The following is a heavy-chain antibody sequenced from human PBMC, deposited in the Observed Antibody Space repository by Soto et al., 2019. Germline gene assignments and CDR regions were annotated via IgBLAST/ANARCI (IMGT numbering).Heavy chain of an antibody. CDR1: GGSISSSNW. CDR3: ASSRGSPVPLDY. V-gene: IGHV4-4*02. J-gene: IGHJ4*02. CDR2: IYHSGST. D-gene: IGHD1-26*01. Sequence: SETLSLTCAVSGGSISSSNWWSWVRQPPGKGLEWIGEIYHSGSTNYNPSLKSRVTISVDKSKNQFSLKLSSVTAADTAVYYCASSRGSPVPLDYWGQGTLVTVSS.